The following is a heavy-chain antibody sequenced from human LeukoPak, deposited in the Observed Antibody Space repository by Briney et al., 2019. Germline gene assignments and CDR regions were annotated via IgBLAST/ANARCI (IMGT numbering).Heavy chain of an antibody. CDR2: INHSGST. J-gene: IGHJ4*02. Sequence: SETLSLTCAVYGGSSSGYYWSWIRQPPGKGLEWIGEINHSGSTNYNPSLKSRVTISVDASKNQFSLKLSSVTAADTAVYYCARRAPGRNYFDYWGQGTLVTVSS. CDR1: GGSSSGYY. CDR3: ARRAPGRNYFDY. V-gene: IGHV4-34*01.